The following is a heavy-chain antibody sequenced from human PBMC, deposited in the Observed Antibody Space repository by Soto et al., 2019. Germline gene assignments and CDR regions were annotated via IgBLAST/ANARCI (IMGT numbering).Heavy chain of an antibody. CDR1: GFTFSTYG. D-gene: IGHD5-18*01. CDR3: ARDAGYSYGTNYYYYGMDV. J-gene: IGHJ6*02. V-gene: IGHV3-33*01. Sequence: QVQLVESGGGVVQPERSLSLSCEASGFTFSTYGMHWVRQAPGKGLEWVTGIWYDGSNKYYADSVKGRFTISRDNSKNTLYLQMTSLRAEDTAVYYCARDAGYSYGTNYYYYGMDVWGQGTTVTVSS. CDR2: IWYDGSNK.